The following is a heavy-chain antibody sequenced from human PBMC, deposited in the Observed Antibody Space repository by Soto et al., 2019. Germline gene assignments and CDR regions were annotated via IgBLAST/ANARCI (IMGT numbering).Heavy chain of an antibody. CDR1: GFTFSSYG. Sequence: PGGSLRLSCAASGFTFSSYGMHWVRQAPGKGLEWVAVISYDGSNKYYADSVKGRFTISRDNSKNTLYPQMNSLRAEDTAVYYCAKDLRSVVVIRSAFDIWGQGTMVTVSS. V-gene: IGHV3-30*18. J-gene: IGHJ3*02. D-gene: IGHD3-22*01. CDR2: ISYDGSNK. CDR3: AKDLRSVVVIRSAFDI.